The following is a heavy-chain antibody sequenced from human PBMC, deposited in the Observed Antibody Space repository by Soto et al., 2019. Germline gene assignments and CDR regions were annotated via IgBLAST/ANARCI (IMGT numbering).Heavy chain of an antibody. CDR3: ARGRRGDFRSGYYYYYGMDA. CDR2: INHSGST. J-gene: IGHJ6*02. V-gene: IGHV4-34*01. CDR1: GGSFSGYY. Sequence: SETLSLTCAVYGGSFSGYYWSWIRQPPGKGLEWIGEINHSGSTNYNPSLKSRVTISVDTSKNQFSLKLSSVTAADTAVYYCARGRRGDFRSGYYYYYGMDAWGQRTTVTVSS. D-gene: IGHD3-3*01.